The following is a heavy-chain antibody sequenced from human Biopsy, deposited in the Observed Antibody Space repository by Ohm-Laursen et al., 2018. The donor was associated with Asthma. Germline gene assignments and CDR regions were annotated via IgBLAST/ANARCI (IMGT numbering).Heavy chain of an antibody. CDR1: GGTFSNYV. D-gene: IGHD4-11*01. Sequence: SSVKVSCKASGGTFSNYVFSWVRQAPGQGLEWMGGIIPMFGTTKYTQKFQARVSITADEATSTVYMELSSLRSEGTAVYYCARVLTTEEGDTWFDPWGQGTLVTVSS. CDR2: IIPMFGTT. J-gene: IGHJ5*02. CDR3: ARVLTTEEGDTWFDP. V-gene: IGHV1-69*01.